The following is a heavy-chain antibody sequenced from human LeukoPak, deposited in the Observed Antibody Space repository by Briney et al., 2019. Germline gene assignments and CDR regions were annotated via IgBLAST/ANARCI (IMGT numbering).Heavy chain of an antibody. CDR1: SGSISRYF. CDR3: ARRNMVRGVYDLFFDY. V-gene: IGHV4-34*01. D-gene: IGHD3-10*01. J-gene: IGHJ4*02. CDR2: INHSEST. Sequence: SETLSLTCTVSSGSISRYFWSWIRQPPGKGLEWIGEINHSESTNYNPSLKSRVTMSVDTSKNQFSLKLSSVTAADTAVYYCARRNMVRGVYDLFFDYWGQGTLVTVSS.